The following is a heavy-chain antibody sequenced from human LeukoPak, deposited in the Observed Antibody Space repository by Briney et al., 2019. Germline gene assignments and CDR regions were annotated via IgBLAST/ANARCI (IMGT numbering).Heavy chain of an antibody. CDR2: ISAYNGNT. J-gene: IGHJ6*02. V-gene: IGHV1-18*01. CDR1: GYTFTSYG. Sequence: ASVKVSCKASGYTFTSYGISWVRQAPGQGLEWMGWISAYNGNTNYAQKLQGRVTMTTDTSTSTAYMELRSLRSDDTVVYYCARDRPTRGNYYYYYGMDVWGQGTTVTVSS. CDR3: ARDRPTRGNYYYYYGMDV.